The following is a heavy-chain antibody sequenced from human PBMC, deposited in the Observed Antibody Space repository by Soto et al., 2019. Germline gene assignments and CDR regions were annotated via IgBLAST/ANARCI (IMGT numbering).Heavy chain of an antibody. Sequence: QVRLIQSGTEVKKPGASVKVSCSLSGSALTELSLHWVRQAPGKGLEWMGCSDREDGETFYAQKSKGRLTMTEDTSTNTAYMELRSLGSEDTAVYYCTRGNWFDPWGQGTLVAVSS. CDR1: GSALTELS. V-gene: IGHV1-24*01. J-gene: IGHJ5*02. CDR2: SDREDGET. CDR3: TRGNWFDP.